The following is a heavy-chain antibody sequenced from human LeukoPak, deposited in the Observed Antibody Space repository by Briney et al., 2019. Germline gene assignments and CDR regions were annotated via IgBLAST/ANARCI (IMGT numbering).Heavy chain of an antibody. Sequence: PRASVKVSCKASVGTFSSYAISSVRQAPGQGLEWRGGIIPIFGTVNYAQKFQGRVTITADESTSTAYMGLSSLRSEDTAVYYCARAGRYQLLSAFDYWGQGTLVTVSS. CDR2: IIPIFGTV. CDR1: VGTFSSYA. J-gene: IGHJ4*02. CDR3: ARAGRYQLLSAFDY. V-gene: IGHV1-69*13. D-gene: IGHD2-2*01.